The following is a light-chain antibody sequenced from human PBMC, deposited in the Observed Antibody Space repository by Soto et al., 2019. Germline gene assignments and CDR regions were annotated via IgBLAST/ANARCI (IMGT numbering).Light chain of an antibody. CDR2: HNA. V-gene: IGLV1-40*01. CDR3: QSYDSRLSAVV. CDR1: ISNIGAGFD. Sequence: QSVVTQPPSVSGAPGQRVTISCTGSISNIGAGFDVHWYQQLPGTAPKLLIYHNANRPSGVPDRFSGSRSVTSASLAITGLQAEDEADYYCQSYDSRLSAVVFGGGTKLTVL. J-gene: IGLJ2*01.